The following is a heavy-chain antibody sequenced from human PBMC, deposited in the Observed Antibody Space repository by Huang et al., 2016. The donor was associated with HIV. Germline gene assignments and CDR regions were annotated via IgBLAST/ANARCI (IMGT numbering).Heavy chain of an antibody. CDR1: GFSLSSTGVG. CDR3: ASRFTSGSFDY. CDR2: VYWNDDR. J-gene: IGHJ4*02. V-gene: IGHV2-5*01. D-gene: IGHD3-10*01. Sequence: QITLKESGPMLVKPTQTLTVTCTFSGFSLSSTGVGVGWIRQPPGKALEWLALVYWNDDRRSSPSLMTRRTITKDTSKNQVVLTMTNVDPTDTGTYYCASRFTSGSFDYWGQGTLVTVSS.